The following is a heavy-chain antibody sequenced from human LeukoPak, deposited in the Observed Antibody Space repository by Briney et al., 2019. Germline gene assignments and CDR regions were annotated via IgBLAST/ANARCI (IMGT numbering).Heavy chain of an antibody. CDR3: ARDPTTVETGWFDP. CDR1: GYTFTGYY. J-gene: IGHJ5*02. D-gene: IGHD4-23*01. V-gene: IGHV1-2*02. CDR2: INPNSGGT. Sequence: ASVKVSCKASGYTFTGYYMHWVRQAPGQGLEWMGWINPNSGGTNYAQKFQGRVTMTRDTSISTAYMELSRLRSDDTAVYYCARDPTTVETGWFDPWGQGTLVTVCS.